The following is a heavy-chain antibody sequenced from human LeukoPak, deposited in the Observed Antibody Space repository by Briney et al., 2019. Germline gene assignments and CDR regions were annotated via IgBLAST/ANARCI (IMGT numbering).Heavy chain of an antibody. V-gene: IGHV4-59*02. CDR2: VSYRGDT. CDR3: ARPYSSNWYDAFHI. J-gene: IGHJ3*02. D-gene: IGHD6-13*01. CDR1: GGSVTDSY. Sequence: SETLSLTCTVSGGSVTDSYWSWIRQPPGKGLEWIGYVSYRGDTSYNPSLKSRVTISVDTSKNQFSLKLTSVTAADTAVYYCARPYSSNWYDAFHIWGQGTMVTVSS.